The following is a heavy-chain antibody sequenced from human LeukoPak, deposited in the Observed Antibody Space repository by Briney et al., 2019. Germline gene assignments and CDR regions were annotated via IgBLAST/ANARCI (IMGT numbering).Heavy chain of an antibody. CDR2: INSDGSST. V-gene: IGHV3-74*01. Sequence: PGGSLRLSCAASGFTFSSYWMHWVRHAPGKGLVWVSRINSDGSSTIYADSVKGRFTICRDNAKNTLYLQMNSLRAEDTAVYYCARGGCSSTSCYTTGPYYYYYMDVWGKGTTVTVSS. CDR3: ARGGCSSTSCYTTGPYYYYYMDV. CDR1: GFTFSSYW. D-gene: IGHD2-2*02. J-gene: IGHJ6*03.